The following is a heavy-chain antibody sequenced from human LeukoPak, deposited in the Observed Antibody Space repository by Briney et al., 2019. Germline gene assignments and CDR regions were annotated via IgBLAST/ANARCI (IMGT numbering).Heavy chain of an antibody. CDR1: GFTFSNYD. CDR3: ARDDPMRIRRAFDI. D-gene: IGHD3-16*01. J-gene: IGHJ3*02. CDR2: VTGSGSYI. V-gene: IGHV3-21*01. Sequence: AGGSLRLSCAASGFTFSNYDMNWVRQAPGKGLEWVSSVTGSGSYIYYADSVKGRFTISRDNAKNSLYLQMNSLRAEDTAVYYCARDDPMRIRRAFDIWGQGTMVTVSS.